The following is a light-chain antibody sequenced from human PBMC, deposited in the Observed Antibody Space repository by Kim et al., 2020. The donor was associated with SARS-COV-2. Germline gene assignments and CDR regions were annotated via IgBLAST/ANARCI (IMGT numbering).Light chain of an antibody. CDR3: QQTYSTPPT. CDR1: QSISRY. CDR2: AAS. V-gene: IGKV1-39*01. J-gene: IGKJ2*01. Sequence: SASVGDRVTIACRASQSISRYLNWYKHKPGKAPKLLIYAASSLQSGVPSRFSGSGSGTDFTLTISSLQPEDFATYYCQQTYSTPPTFGQGTKLEI.